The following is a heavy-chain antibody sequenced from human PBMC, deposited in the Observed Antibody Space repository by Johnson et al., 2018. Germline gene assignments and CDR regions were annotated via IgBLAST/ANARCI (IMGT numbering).Heavy chain of an antibody. Sequence: VQLVQSGGGLVKPGGSLRLSCAASGFAFSSYGMNWVRQAPGKGLEWVSFISDRGDYIYYADSGKGRFTISRDNTKNSVSLQMHRLGVEDTALYYCTRDFYYYGMDVWGQGTKVTVS. J-gene: IGHJ6*02. CDR1: GFAFSSYG. V-gene: IGHV3-21*01. CDR2: ISDRGDYI. CDR3: TRDFYYYGMDV.